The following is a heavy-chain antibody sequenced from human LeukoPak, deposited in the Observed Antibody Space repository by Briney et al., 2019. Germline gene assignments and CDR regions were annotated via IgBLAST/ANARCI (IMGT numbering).Heavy chain of an antibody. CDR1: GGSISSSSYY. CDR2: IYYSGST. D-gene: IGHD2-8*01. J-gene: IGHJ4*02. Sequence: SETLSLTCTVSGGSISSSSYYWGWIRQPPGKGLEWIGSIYYSGSTYYNPSLKSRVTISVDTSKSQFSLKLSSVTAADTAVYYCARQPEWMLHYYFDYWGQGTLATVSS. CDR3: ARQPEWMLHYYFDY. V-gene: IGHV4-39*01.